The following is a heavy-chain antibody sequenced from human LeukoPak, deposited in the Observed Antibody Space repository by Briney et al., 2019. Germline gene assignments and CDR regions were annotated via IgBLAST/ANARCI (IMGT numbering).Heavy chain of an antibody. CDR2: IRFDGSNR. J-gene: IGHJ4*02. V-gene: IGHV3-30*02. Sequence: GGSLRLSCAASGLAFSTFGMHWVRQAPGKGLEWVAFIRFDGSNRYYAESLKGRFTISRDNSKNTLYLQMNSLRAEDTAIYFCAKGGYYFDYWGQGALVIVSS. CDR3: AKGGYYFDY. CDR1: GLAFSTFG.